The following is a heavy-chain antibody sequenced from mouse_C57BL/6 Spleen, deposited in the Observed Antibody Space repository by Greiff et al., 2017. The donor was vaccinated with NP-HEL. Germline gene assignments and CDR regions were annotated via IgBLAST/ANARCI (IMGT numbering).Heavy chain of an antibody. Sequence: EVQLQQSGPELVKPGASVKISCKASGYSFTGYYMNWVKQSPEKSLEWIGEINPSTGGTTYNQKFKAKATLTVDKSSSTAYMQLKSLTSEDSAVYYCARWGQATGYAMDYWGQGTSVTVSS. CDR1: GYSFTGYY. CDR2: INPSTGGT. CDR3: ARWGQATGYAMDY. V-gene: IGHV1-42*01. D-gene: IGHD3-2*02. J-gene: IGHJ4*01.